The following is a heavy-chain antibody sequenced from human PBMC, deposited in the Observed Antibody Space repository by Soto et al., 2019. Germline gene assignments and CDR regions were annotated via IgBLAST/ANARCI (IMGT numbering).Heavy chain of an antibody. CDR2: IYYSGST. D-gene: IGHD4-4*01. Sequence: PSETLSLTCTVSGGSVSSGSYYWSWIRQPPGKGLEWIGYIYYSGSTDYNPSLKSVVTISLHTSKNQFSLKLSSVTAADTAVYYCALARATVTPVLYYYGMDVWGQGTTVTVSS. CDR3: ALARATVTPVLYYYGMDV. V-gene: IGHV4-61*01. CDR1: GGSVSSGSYY. J-gene: IGHJ6*02.